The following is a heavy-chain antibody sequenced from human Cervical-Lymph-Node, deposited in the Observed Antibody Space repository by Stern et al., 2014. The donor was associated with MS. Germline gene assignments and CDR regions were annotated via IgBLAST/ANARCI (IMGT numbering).Heavy chain of an antibody. D-gene: IGHD6-6*01. Sequence: VQLVESGGGVVQPGRSLRLSCAASGFTFSSYGMHWVRQAPGKGLEWGAVISYDGSNKYSADSVKGRFNSSRDNSKNTLYLQMNSLRAEDTAVYYCAKSSSPSHYYYYGMDVWGQGTTVTVSS. CDR3: AKSSSPSHYYYYGMDV. CDR1: GFTFSSYG. CDR2: ISYDGSNK. J-gene: IGHJ6*02. V-gene: IGHV3-30*18.